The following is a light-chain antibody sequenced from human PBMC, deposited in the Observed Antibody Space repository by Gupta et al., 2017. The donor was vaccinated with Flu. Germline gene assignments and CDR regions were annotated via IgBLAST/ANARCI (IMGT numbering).Light chain of an antibody. CDR3: NSYTTSSAWV. J-gene: IGLJ3*02. CDR2: EVT. Sequence: SITISCTGTSSDVGYYNYVSWYQQHPGKAPKLMIYEVTNRPSGVSNRFSGSKSGNAASLTXSXLQAEDXVYYYCNSYTTSSAWVFGGGTKLTVL. V-gene: IGLV2-14*01. CDR1: SSDVGYYNY.